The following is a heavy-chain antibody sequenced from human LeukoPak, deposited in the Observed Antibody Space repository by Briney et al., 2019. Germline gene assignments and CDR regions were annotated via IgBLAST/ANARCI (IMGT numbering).Heavy chain of an antibody. CDR1: GGSISSYY. CDR2: IYTSGST. CDR3: AREGGTTGTTRRPSNFDY. Sequence: PSETLSLTCTVSGGSISSYYWSWIRQPAGKGLEWIGRIYTSGSTNYNPSLKSRVTMSVDTSKNQFSLKLSSVTAADTAVYYCAREGGTTGTTRRPSNFDYWGQGTLVTVSS. D-gene: IGHD1-1*01. V-gene: IGHV4-4*07. J-gene: IGHJ4*02.